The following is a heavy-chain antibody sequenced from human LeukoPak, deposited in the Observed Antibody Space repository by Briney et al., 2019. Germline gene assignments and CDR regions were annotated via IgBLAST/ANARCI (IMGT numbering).Heavy chain of an antibody. CDR1: GFTFSDYG. Sequence: PGGSLRLSCAASGFTFSDYGIHWVRQAPGKGLEWVAVISYDGNNKYYADSVKGRFTISRDNAKNSLFLQINSLRAEGTAVYYCANGGTYSSGPWGQGTLVTVSS. CDR3: ANGGTYSSGP. J-gene: IGHJ5*02. CDR2: ISYDGNNK. D-gene: IGHD3-22*01. V-gene: IGHV3-30*18.